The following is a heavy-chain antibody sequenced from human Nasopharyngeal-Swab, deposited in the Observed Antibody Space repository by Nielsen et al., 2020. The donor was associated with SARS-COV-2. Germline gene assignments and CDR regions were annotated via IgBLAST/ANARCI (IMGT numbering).Heavy chain of an antibody. J-gene: IGHJ5*02. Sequence: GGSLRLSCAASGFTFSNYAMSWVRQAPGKGLEWVPSIFGSGAITSYADSVKGRFTISRDNSKNTLYLQMDSLRAEDTAVYYCSTLPLGYCSGVSCLDAWGQGTLVTVSS. CDR3: STLPLGYCSGVSCLDA. CDR2: IFGSGAIT. V-gene: IGHV3-23*01. CDR1: GFTFSNYA. D-gene: IGHD2-15*01.